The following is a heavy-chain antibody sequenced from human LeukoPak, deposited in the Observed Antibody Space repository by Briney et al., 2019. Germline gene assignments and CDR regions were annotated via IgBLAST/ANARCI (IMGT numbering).Heavy chain of an antibody. CDR3: ARVSQQQLLDY. J-gene: IGHJ4*02. V-gene: IGHV1-69*04. D-gene: IGHD6-13*01. CDR2: IIPILGIA. Sequence: ASVKVSCKASGGTFSSYAISWVRQAPGQGLEWMGRIIPILGIANYAQKFQGRVTITADKSTSTAYMELSSLRSEDTAVYYCARVSQQQLLDYWGQGTLVTVSS. CDR1: GGTFSSYA.